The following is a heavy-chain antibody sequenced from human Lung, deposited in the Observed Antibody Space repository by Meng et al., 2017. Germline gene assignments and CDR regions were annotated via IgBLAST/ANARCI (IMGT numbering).Heavy chain of an antibody. CDR1: GFTFSSYS. J-gene: IGHJ4*02. V-gene: IGHV3-21*01. CDR3: ARGRVVVAATPSDY. D-gene: IGHD2-15*01. CDR2: ISSSSA. Sequence: EVQLVEAGGGRVKPGGSRRRSCAASGFTFSSYSMNWVRQAPGKGLEWVSSISSSSAYADSVKGRFTISRDNAKNSLYLQMNSLRAEDTAVYYCARGRVVVAATPSDYWGQGTLVTVS.